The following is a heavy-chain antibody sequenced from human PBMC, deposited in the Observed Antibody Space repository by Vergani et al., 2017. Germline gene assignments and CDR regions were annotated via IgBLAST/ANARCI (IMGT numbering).Heavy chain of an antibody. CDR2: ISYDGDRR. V-gene: IGHV3-30*18. D-gene: IGHD1/OR15-1a*01. Sequence: QVHLVESGGGVVQPGRSLTLSCVASGFSFRGHGMHWVRQAPGKGLEGVAMISYDGDRRDYGDFAKGRFTISRDSSKTVFLQMISLRVEDTAIYFCAKDVSYNTAWTNVDSRGQGTLVTVSS. CDR3: AKDVSYNTAWTNVDS. J-gene: IGHJ5*01. CDR1: GFSFRGHG.